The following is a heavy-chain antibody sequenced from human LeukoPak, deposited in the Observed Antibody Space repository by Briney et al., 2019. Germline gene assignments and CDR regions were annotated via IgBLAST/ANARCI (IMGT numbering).Heavy chain of an antibody. D-gene: IGHD4-17*01. CDR3: ARVKYDYGVIFDY. V-gene: IGHV3-23*01. Sequence: GGSLRLSCAASGFTFSSYAMSWVRQAPGKGLEWVSAISGSGGSTYYADSVKGRFTISRDNSKNTLYLQMNSLRAEDTAVYYCARVKYDYGVIFDYWGQGTLVTVSS. CDR1: GFTFSSYA. CDR2: ISGSGGST. J-gene: IGHJ4*02.